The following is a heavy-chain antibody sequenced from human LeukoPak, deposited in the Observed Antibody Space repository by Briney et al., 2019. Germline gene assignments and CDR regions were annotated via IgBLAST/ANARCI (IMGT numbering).Heavy chain of an antibody. CDR3: ARGPIVVVPAAIGFDP. CDR1: GGSISSHY. Sequence: PSETLSLTCTVSGGSISSHYWSWIRQPPGKGLEWIGEINHSGSTNYNPSLKSRVTISVDTSKNQFSLKLSSVTAADTAVYYCARGPIVVVPAAIGFDPWGQGTLVTVSS. CDR2: INHSGST. J-gene: IGHJ5*02. V-gene: IGHV4-34*01. D-gene: IGHD2-2*01.